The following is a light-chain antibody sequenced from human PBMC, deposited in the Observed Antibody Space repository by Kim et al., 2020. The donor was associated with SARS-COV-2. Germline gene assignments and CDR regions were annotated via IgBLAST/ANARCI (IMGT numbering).Light chain of an antibody. Sequence: SASLGDRFTSTCRASQNIGNWLAWYQQKPGTAPKLLIYKVSNLENGVPPSFRGNGSGTEFTLTISSLQPDDFATYYCQQYQSYSTFGQGTKVDIK. CDR1: QNIGNW. J-gene: IGKJ1*01. V-gene: IGKV1-5*03. CDR3: QQYQSYST. CDR2: KVS.